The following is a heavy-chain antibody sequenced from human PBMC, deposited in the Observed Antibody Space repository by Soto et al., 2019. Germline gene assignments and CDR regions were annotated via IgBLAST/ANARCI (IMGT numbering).Heavy chain of an antibody. Sequence: SETLSLTCSVSGDSFSNYYWSWIRQPAGKGLEWIGRIYPSGTTNYNPSLKSRLTMSRDTSKNQFSLSLRSVTAADTAVYFCARDDYGSAGMDVWGQGTTVTVSS. CDR2: IYPSGTT. J-gene: IGHJ6*02. D-gene: IGHD3-10*01. CDR1: GDSFSNYY. V-gene: IGHV4-4*07. CDR3: ARDDYGSAGMDV.